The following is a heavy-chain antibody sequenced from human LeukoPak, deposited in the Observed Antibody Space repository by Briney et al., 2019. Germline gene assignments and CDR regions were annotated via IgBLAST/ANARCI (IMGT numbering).Heavy chain of an antibody. CDR3: ARDFSTSCYECWFDP. Sequence: GGSLRLSXAASGFTFSSYWMSWVRQAPGKGLEWVANIKQDGSEKYYVDSVKGRFTISRDNAKNSLYLQMNSLRAEDTAVYYCARDFSTSCYECWFDPWGQGTLVTVSS. CDR2: IKQDGSEK. D-gene: IGHD2-2*01. CDR1: GFTFSSYW. V-gene: IGHV3-7*01. J-gene: IGHJ5*02.